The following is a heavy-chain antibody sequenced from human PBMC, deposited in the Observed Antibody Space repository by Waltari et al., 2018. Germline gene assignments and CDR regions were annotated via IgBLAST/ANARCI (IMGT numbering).Heavy chain of an antibody. V-gene: IGHV4-30-2*01. J-gene: IGHJ3*02. Sequence: QLQLQESGSGLVKPSQTLSLTCAVSGGSISSDDYSWTWIRQPPGKGLEWIGYITHSGCTYYDPSLNSRVTISLDRANNQFSLKLSSVTAADTAMYYCARASHYYDSSGYYPRSFDIWGQGTMVTVSS. CDR1: GGSISSDDYS. CDR2: ITHSGCT. CDR3: ARASHYYDSSGYYPRSFDI. D-gene: IGHD3-22*01.